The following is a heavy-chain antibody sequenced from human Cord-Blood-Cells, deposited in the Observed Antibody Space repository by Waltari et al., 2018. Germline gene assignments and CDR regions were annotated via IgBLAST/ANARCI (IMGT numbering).Heavy chain of an antibody. Sequence: QVQLQESGPGLVKPSGTLSLTCAASGGSLSSRHWWSWVRQPPGKGLEWIGEIYHSGSTNYNPSLKSRVTISVDKSKNQFSLKLSSVTAADTAVYYCARREAAGTYFQHWGQGTLVTVSS. V-gene: IGHV4-4*02. D-gene: IGHD6-13*01. CDR2: IYHSGST. CDR1: GGSLSSRHW. J-gene: IGHJ1*01. CDR3: ARREAAGTYFQH.